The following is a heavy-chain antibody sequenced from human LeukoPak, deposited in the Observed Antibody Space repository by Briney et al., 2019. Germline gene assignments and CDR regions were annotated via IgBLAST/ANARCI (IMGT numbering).Heavy chain of an antibody. CDR3: ASPTEYPLGYYFDY. V-gene: IGHV3-7*03. D-gene: IGHD2-2*01. CDR1: GFTFSRYW. J-gene: IGHJ4*02. Sequence: PGGSLRLSCAASGFTFSRYWTSWVRQAPGKGLEWVANIKQDGSEKYYVDSVKGRFTISRDNAKNSMYLQMNSLRAEDTAVYYCASPTEYPLGYYFDYWGQGTLVTVSS. CDR2: IKQDGSEK.